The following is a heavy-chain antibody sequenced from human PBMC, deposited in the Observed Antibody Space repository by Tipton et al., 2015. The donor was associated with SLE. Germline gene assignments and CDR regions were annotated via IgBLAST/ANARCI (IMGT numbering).Heavy chain of an antibody. D-gene: IGHD6-19*01. V-gene: IGHV4-31*03. CDR2: IDYSGNT. Sequence: TLSLTCTVSGASLSTAGHYWSWIRQHPEKGLEWIGYIDYSGNTYYIPPLKSRVIISVDMSKNQFSLRLTSVTAADTAVYYCARDSDLVSRWGYGIDVWGQGTTVAVSS. CDR3: ARDSDLVSRWGYGIDV. J-gene: IGHJ6*02. CDR1: GASLSTAGHY.